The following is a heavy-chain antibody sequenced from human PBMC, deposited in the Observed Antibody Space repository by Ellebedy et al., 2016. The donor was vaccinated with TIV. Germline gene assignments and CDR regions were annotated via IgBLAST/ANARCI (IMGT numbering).Heavy chain of an antibody. Sequence: MPSETLSLTCTVSGGSISRSSYYWGWIRQPPGKGLEWIGNIYESGSTYYNPSLKSRLTISVDTSKNQFSLNLNSVTAADTAVYYCASGYSSGWLDYWGQGTLVTVSS. CDR1: GGSISRSSYY. J-gene: IGHJ4*02. D-gene: IGHD6-19*01. CDR3: ASGYSSGWLDY. V-gene: IGHV4-39*01. CDR2: IYESGST.